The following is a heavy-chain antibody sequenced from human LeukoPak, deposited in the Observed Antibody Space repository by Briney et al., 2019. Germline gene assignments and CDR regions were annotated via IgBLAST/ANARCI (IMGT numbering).Heavy chain of an antibody. Sequence: GGSLRLSCAASGFTFRNHAMNWVRPAPGKGVEWVSVISGSGETTYYADTVKGRFTISRDNSQNTLYLQMSSLRGEDTALYYCAKDRGMVGASVRAFDYWGQGTQVTVSS. D-gene: IGHD1-26*01. CDR1: GFTFRNHA. J-gene: IGHJ4*02. V-gene: IGHV3-23*01. CDR2: ISGSGETT. CDR3: AKDRGMVGASVRAFDY.